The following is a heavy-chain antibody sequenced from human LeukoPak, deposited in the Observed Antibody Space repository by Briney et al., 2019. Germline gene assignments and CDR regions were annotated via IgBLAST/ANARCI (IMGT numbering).Heavy chain of an antibody. V-gene: IGHV3-30-3*01. CDR2: ISYDGSNK. Sequence: GRSLRLSCAASGFTLSSYAMHWVRQAPGKGLEWVAVISYDGSNKYYADSVKGRFTISRDNSKNTLYLQMNSLRAEDTAVYYCAREGEVPAALDYWGQGTLVTVSS. J-gene: IGHJ4*02. CDR3: AREGEVPAALDY. D-gene: IGHD2-2*01. CDR1: GFTLSSYA.